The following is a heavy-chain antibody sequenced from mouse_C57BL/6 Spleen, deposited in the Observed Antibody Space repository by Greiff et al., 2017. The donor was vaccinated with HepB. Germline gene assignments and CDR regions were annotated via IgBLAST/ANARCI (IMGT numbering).Heavy chain of an antibody. J-gene: IGHJ2*01. D-gene: IGHD1-1*01. CDR3: ARWRYYGSSYYFDY. CDR2: IRNKANGYTT. Sequence: EVKLMESGGGLVQPGGSLSLSCAASGFTFTDYYMSWVLQPPGKALEWLGFIRNKANGYTTEYSASVKGRFTISRDNSQSILYLQMNALRAEDSATYYCARWRYYGSSYYFDYWGQGTTLTVSS. CDR1: GFTFTDYY. V-gene: IGHV7-3*01.